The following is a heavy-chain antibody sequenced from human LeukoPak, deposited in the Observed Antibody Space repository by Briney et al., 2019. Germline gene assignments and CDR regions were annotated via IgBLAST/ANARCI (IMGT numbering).Heavy chain of an antibody. V-gene: IGHV4-59*12. J-gene: IGHJ5*02. CDR3: AGSYYYDSRRFDP. CDR2: IYYSGST. D-gene: IGHD3-22*01. CDR1: GGSISSYY. Sequence: SETLSLTCTVSGGSISSYYWSWIRQPPGKGLEWIGYIYYSGSTNYNPSLKSRVTMSVDTSKNQFSLKLSSVTAADTAVYYCAGSYYYDSRRFDPWGQGTLVTVSS.